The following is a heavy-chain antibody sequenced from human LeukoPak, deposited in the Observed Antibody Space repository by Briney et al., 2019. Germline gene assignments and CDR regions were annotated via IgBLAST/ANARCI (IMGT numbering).Heavy chain of an antibody. CDR2: IYYSGST. Sequence: SETLSLTCTVSGGSTSSSSYYWGWIRQPPGKALEWIGSIYYSGSTYYNPSLKSRVTISVDTSKNQFSLKLSSVTAADTAVYYCARLTYYYDSSGYQGAFDIWGQGTMVTVSS. V-gene: IGHV4-39*01. CDR3: ARLTYYYDSSGYQGAFDI. D-gene: IGHD3-22*01. J-gene: IGHJ3*02. CDR1: GGSTSSSSYY.